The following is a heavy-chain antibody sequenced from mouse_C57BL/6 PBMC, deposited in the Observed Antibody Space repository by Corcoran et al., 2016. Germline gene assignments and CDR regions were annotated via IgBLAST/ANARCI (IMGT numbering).Heavy chain of an antibody. CDR1: GYTFTDYY. V-gene: IGHV1-26*01. CDR2: INPNNGGT. CDR3: ARPNYYGSSPLGY. D-gene: IGHD1-1*01. Sequence: EVQLQQSGPELVKPGASVKISCKASGYTFTDYYMNWVKQSHGKSLEWIGDINPNNGGTSYNQKFKGKATLTVDKSSSTAYMELRSLTSEDSAVYYCARPNYYGSSPLGYWGQGTTLTVSS. J-gene: IGHJ2*01.